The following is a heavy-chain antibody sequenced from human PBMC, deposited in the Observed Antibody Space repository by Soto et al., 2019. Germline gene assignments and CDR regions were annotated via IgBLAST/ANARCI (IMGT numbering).Heavy chain of an antibody. J-gene: IGHJ6*02. CDR1: GFTFSSYA. CDR2: ISGSGGST. Sequence: LRLSCAASGFTFSSYAMSWVRQAPGKGLEWVSAISGSGGSTYYADSVKGRFTISRDNSKNTLYLQMNSLRAEDTAVYYCAKDVSRFSSGWPPFGSGMDVWGQGTTVTVSS. V-gene: IGHV3-23*01. CDR3: AKDVSRFSSGWPPFGSGMDV. D-gene: IGHD6-19*01.